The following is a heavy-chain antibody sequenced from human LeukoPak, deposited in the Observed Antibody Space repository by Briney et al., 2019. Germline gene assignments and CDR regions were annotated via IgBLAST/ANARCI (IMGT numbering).Heavy chain of an antibody. CDR1: GYTFTGYY. Sequence: ASVKVSCKASGYTFTGYYAHWVRQAPGQGLDWMAWIDPNSGATNYAQKFQGRVTMTRDTSIITAYMELSRLRSDDTAVYYCARGLRVSPAFDYWGQGTLVTVSS. D-gene: IGHD2-2*01. CDR2: IDPNSGAT. J-gene: IGHJ4*02. V-gene: IGHV1-2*02. CDR3: ARGLRVSPAFDY.